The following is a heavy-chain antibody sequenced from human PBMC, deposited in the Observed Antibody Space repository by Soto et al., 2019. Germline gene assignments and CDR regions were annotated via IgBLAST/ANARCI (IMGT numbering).Heavy chain of an antibody. J-gene: IGHJ6*02. CDR1: GFTFSDHY. Sequence: GGSLRLSCAASGFTFSDHYMNWIRQSPGKGLEWVSYITNSGTTMYYADSVKGRFTISRDNAKNSLYLHMNNLRAEDTALYYCARGRRFYYYAMDVWGQGTTVTVS. CDR3: ARGRRFYYYAMDV. V-gene: IGHV3-11*01. CDR2: ITNSGTTM.